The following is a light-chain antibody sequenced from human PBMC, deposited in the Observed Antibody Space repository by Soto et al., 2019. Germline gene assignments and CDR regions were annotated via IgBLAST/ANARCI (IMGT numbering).Light chain of an antibody. Sequence: ETVMTQSPATLSVSPGERATLSCRASQSVRSNLAWYQQKPGQAPRLLIYGASTRATGIPATFSGSGSGTQFTLTISSLQSEDFAVYYCQQYNNWPAITVGQGTRREIK. J-gene: IGKJ5*01. V-gene: IGKV3D-15*01. CDR1: QSVRSN. CDR3: QQYNNWPAIT. CDR2: GAS.